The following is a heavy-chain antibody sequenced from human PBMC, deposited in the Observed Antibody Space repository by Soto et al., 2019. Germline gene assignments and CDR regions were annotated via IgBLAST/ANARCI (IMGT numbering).Heavy chain of an antibody. J-gene: IGHJ6*02. Sequence: PGGSLRLSCAASGFIFSSYAMSWVRQAPGKGLEWVSAIGGSGGNTYYADLVKGRFSISRDNSKNTLSLQMNALRAEDTAVYYCAKADSSSWYGPTWYFGVDVWGQGTTVTVSS. V-gene: IGHV3-23*01. CDR3: AKADSSSWYGPTWYFGVDV. D-gene: IGHD6-13*01. CDR1: GFIFSSYA. CDR2: IGGSGGNT.